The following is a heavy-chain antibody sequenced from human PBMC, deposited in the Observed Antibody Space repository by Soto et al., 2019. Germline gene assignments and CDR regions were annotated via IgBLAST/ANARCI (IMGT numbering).Heavy chain of an antibody. J-gene: IGHJ5*01. V-gene: IGHV4-30-4*01. D-gene: IGHD3-22*01. CDR1: GGSISTGLYD. CDR2: IYYSGGT. Sequence: SEPLCLSCTVAGGSISTGLYDRSWIRYTPGEGLEWSGDIYYSGGTAYNRSLRSRVAISVDAAKDQLSRMLRLAAAADTAILYCASKDCYDSRGYYNPPTSDAWG. CDR3: ASKDCYDSRGYYNPPTSDA.